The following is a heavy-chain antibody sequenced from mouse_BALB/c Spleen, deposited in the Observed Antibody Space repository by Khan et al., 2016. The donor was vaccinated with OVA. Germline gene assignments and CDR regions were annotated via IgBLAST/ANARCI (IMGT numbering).Heavy chain of an antibody. J-gene: IGHJ3*01. CDR1: GYTFTSYY. Sequence: QVQLQQSGAELVKPGASVKLSCKASGYTFTSYYIYWVKQRPGQGLEWIGWINPSNGGTYFNEKFESKATLTVDKSSSTAFMQVSSLTSEDSAVFYGRGAGWAAVAYWGQGTLVTVSA. CDR3: RGAGWAAVAY. CDR2: INPSNGGT. V-gene: IGHV1S81*02. D-gene: IGHD1-1*02.